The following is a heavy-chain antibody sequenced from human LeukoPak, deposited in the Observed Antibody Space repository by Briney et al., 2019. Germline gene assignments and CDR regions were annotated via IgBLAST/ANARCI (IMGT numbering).Heavy chain of an antibody. CDR2: INPNSGGT. CDR1: GGTFSSYA. V-gene: IGHV1-2*02. Sequence: ASVKVSCKASGGTFSSYAISWVRQAPGQGLEWMGWINPNSGGTNYAQKFQGRVTMTRDTSISTAYMELSRLRSDDTAVYYCAREWRYDSSGYFPGYWGQGTLVTVSS. CDR3: AREWRYDSSGYFPGY. D-gene: IGHD3-22*01. J-gene: IGHJ4*02.